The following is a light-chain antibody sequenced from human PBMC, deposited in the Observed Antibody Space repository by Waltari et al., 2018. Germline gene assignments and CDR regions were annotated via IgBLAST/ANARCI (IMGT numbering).Light chain of an antibody. J-gene: IGLJ1*01. CDR2: EGT. V-gene: IGLV2-23*01. CDR1: RSDFVNYNL. CDR3: CSKGGTTSRYV. Sequence: QSGLTQPASVSGSPGQSVTIPCTGGRSDFVNYNLVSWYQQPPGKAPKLLIYEGTKRPSGISTRVSASTSGNMASLTISGLQAEDEADYYCCSKGGTTSRYVFGSGTKVIVL.